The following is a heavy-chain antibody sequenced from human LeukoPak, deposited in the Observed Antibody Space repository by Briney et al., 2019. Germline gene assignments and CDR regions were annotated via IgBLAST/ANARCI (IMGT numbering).Heavy chain of an antibody. CDR3: ARVALPYYYDSSGYYPFDY. Sequence: PGGSLRLSCAASGFTFSSYWMHWVHQAPGKGLVWVSRVNSDGSSTSYADSVKGRFTIWRDNAKNTLYLQMNSLRAEDTAVYDCARVALPYYYDSSGYYPFDYWGQGTLVTVSS. V-gene: IGHV3-74*01. CDR1: GFTFSSYW. J-gene: IGHJ4*02. D-gene: IGHD3-22*01. CDR2: VNSDGSST.